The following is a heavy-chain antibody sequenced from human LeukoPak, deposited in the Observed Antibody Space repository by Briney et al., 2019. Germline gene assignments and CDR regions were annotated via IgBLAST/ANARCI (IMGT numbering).Heavy chain of an antibody. CDR2: IYYSGST. D-gene: IGHD3-10*01. J-gene: IGHJ4*02. CDR1: GCSISSYY. Sequence: SETLSLTCTVSGCSISSYYWSWIRQPPGKGLEWIGYIYYSGSTNYNPSLKSRVTISVDTSKNQFSLKLSSVTAADTAVYYCARGYGSGSFIDYWGQGTLVTVSS. V-gene: IGHV4-59*01. CDR3: ARGYGSGSFIDY.